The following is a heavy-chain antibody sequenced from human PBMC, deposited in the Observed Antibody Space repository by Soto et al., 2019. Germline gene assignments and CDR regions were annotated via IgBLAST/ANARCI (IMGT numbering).Heavy chain of an antibody. CDR1: GGSFSGYS. V-gene: IGHV4-30-2*01. CDR2: IYHSGIT. Sequence: PSETLSLTCAVYGGSFSGYSWSWIRQPPGKGLEWIGYIYHSGITYYNPSLKSRVTISVDRSKNQFSLKLSSVTAADTAVYYCAINADVWGQGTTVTVSS. D-gene: IGHD3-16*01. CDR3: AINADV. J-gene: IGHJ6*02.